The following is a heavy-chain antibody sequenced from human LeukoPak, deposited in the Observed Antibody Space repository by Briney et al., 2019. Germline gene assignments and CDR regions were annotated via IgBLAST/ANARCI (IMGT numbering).Heavy chain of an antibody. D-gene: IGHD3-3*01. V-gene: IGHV1-69*05. J-gene: IGHJ4*02. CDR2: IIPIFGTA. Sequence: SVKVSCKASGGTFSSYAISWVRQAPGQGLEWMGGIIPIFGTANYAQKFQGRVTITMDESTSTAYMELSSLRSEDTAVYYCARPRSGFYTHFDFWGQGTLVTVSS. CDR3: ARPRSGFYTHFDF. CDR1: GGTFSSYA.